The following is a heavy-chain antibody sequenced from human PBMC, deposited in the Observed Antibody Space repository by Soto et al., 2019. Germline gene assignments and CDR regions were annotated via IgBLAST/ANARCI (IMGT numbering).Heavy chain of an antibody. CDR2: IDPSDSYT. CDR1: GYSFTSYW. D-gene: IGHD6-6*01. CDR3: ARHPSIAARPRYYYYGMDV. V-gene: IGHV5-10-1*01. J-gene: IGHJ6*02. Sequence: GESLKISCKGSGYSFTSYWISWVRQMPGKGLEWMGRIDPSDSYTNYSPSFQGHVTISADKSISTAYLQWSSLKASDTAMYYCARHPSIAARPRYYYYGMDVLGQGTTVTVSS.